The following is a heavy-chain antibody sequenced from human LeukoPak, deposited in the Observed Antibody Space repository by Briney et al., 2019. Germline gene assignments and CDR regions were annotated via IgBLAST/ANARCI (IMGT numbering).Heavy chain of an antibody. V-gene: IGHV6-1*01. J-gene: IGHJ4*02. Sequence: SQTLSLTCATSGDSVSSNSAVGTWIRQSPSRGLEWLGRTYYRSKWYSDYAVSVKSRIAINPDTSKNHFSLHLNSVTPEDTAVYYCARESSRGWVEHWGQGTLVTASS. CDR1: GDSVSSNSAV. D-gene: IGHD6-19*01. CDR2: TYYRSKWYS. CDR3: ARESSRGWVEH.